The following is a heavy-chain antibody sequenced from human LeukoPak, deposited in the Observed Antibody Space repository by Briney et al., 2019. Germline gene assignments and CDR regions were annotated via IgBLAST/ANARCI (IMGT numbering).Heavy chain of an antibody. CDR1: GFTFSCYA. Sequence: GGSLRLSCAASGFTFSCYAMSWVRQAPGKGLEWVSAISGSGGSTYYADSVKGRFTISRDNSKNTLYLQMNSLRAEDTAVYYCAKDLTWIQLWLPFDYWGQGTLVTVSS. D-gene: IGHD5-18*01. CDR2: ISGSGGST. V-gene: IGHV3-23*01. J-gene: IGHJ4*02. CDR3: AKDLTWIQLWLPFDY.